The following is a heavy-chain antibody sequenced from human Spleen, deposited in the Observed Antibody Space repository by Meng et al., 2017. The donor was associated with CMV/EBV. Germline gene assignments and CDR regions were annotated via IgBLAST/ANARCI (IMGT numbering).Heavy chain of an antibody. Sequence: GGSLRLSCAASGFTFSSYSMNWVRQAPGKGLEWVSSISSSSSYIYYADSVKGRFTISRDNAKNSLYLQMNSLRAEDTAVYYCARAGGSTWYYFDNWGQGTPVTVSS. CDR3: ARAGGSTWYYFDN. CDR1: GFTFSSYS. D-gene: IGHD6-13*01. V-gene: IGHV3-21*01. J-gene: IGHJ4*02. CDR2: ISSSSSYI.